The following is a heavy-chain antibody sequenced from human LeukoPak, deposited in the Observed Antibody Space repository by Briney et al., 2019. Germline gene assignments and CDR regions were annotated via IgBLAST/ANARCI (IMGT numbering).Heavy chain of an antibody. CDR2: IYYSGST. J-gene: IGHJ4*02. CDR3: ARRRGSVLRHFDY. Sequence: SETLSLTCTVSGGSISSSSYYWGWIRRPPGKGLEWIGSIYYSGSTYYNPSLKSRVTISVDTSKNQFSLKLSSVTAADTAVYYCARRRGSVLRHFDYWGQGTLVTVSS. D-gene: IGHD5/OR15-5a*01. CDR1: GGSISSSSYY. V-gene: IGHV4-39*01.